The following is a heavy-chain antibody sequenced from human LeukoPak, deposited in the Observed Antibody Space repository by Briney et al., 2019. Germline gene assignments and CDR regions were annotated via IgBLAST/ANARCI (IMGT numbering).Heavy chain of an antibody. V-gene: IGHV3-23*01. J-gene: IGHJ4*02. CDR3: ARSSYDSSGYYPPPFDY. CDR2: ISGSGGST. D-gene: IGHD3-22*01. Sequence: GGSLRLSCAASGFTFSSYAMSWVRQAPGKGLEWVSAISGSGGSTYYADSVKGRFTISRDNSKNTLYLQMNSLRAEDTAVYYCARSSYDSSGYYPPPFDYWGQGTLVTVSS. CDR1: GFTFSSYA.